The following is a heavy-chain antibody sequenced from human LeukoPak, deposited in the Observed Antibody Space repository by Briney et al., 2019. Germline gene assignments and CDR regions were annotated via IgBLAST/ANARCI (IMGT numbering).Heavy chain of an antibody. D-gene: IGHD7-27*01. CDR3: AKDATPRNSVWDYFDY. V-gene: IGHV3-23*01. J-gene: IGHJ4*02. CDR1: GFTFNIHA. CDR2: IGGGPDDT. Sequence: GGSLRLSCAASGFTFNIHAMTWVRQAPGKGLEWVSVIGGGPDDTYYADSVKGRFTVSRDDSTNTVFLQMNSLRDEDTAVYYCAKDATPRNSVWDYFDYWGQGTLVTVAS.